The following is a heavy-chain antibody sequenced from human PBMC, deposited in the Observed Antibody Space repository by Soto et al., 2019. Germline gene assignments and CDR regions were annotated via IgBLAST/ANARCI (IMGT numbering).Heavy chain of an antibody. Sequence: QITLKESGPTLVKPTQTLTLTCTFSGFSLSTSGVGVGWIRQPPGKALEWLALIYWNDDKRYSPSLKSRLTITKDTSKNQVVLTMTNMDPVDTATYYCAQGRRPPESDYWGQGTLVTVSS. CDR1: GFSLSTSGVG. V-gene: IGHV2-5*01. CDR2: IYWNDDK. J-gene: IGHJ4*02. CDR3: AQGRRPPESDY.